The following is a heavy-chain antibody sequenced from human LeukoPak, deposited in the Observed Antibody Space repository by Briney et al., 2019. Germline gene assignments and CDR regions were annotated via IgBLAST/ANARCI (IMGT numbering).Heavy chain of an antibody. V-gene: IGHV3-48*01. CDR1: GFTFSSYS. Sequence: GGSLRLSCAASGFTFSSYSMNWVRQAPGEGLEWVSYISSLSGTIYYADSAKGRFTISRDNAKNSLYLQMNSLRAEDTAVYYCARELPSLVDDAFDIWGQGTMVTVSS. CDR3: ARELPSLVDDAFDI. D-gene: IGHD2-2*01. CDR2: ISSLSGTI. J-gene: IGHJ3*02.